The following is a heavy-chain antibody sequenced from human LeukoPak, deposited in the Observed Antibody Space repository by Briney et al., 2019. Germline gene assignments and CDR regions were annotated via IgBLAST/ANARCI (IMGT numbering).Heavy chain of an antibody. CDR1: DGSISSYY. CDR2: IYYSGST. J-gene: IGHJ6*02. Sequence: PSETLSLTCTVSDGSISSYYWSWIRQPPGKGLEWIGYIYYSGSTNYNPSLKSRVTISVDTSKNQFSPKLSSVTAADTAVYYCARRRIAARDYYYGMDVWGQGTTVTVSS. CDR3: ARRRIAARDYYYGMDV. V-gene: IGHV4-59*01. D-gene: IGHD6-6*01.